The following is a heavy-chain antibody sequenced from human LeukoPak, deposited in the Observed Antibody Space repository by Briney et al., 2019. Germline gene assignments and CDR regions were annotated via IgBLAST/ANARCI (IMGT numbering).Heavy chain of an antibody. Sequence: ASVKVSCKASGYTFTTYAINWVRQAPGQGLEWMGCINTNTGNPTYAQGFTGRFVFSLDTSVSTAYLQISSLKAEDTAVYYCAKDDYGDLGGWGQGTLVTVSS. V-gene: IGHV7-4-1*02. CDR1: GYTFTTYA. J-gene: IGHJ4*02. CDR3: AKDDYGDLGG. CDR2: INTNTGNP. D-gene: IGHD4-17*01.